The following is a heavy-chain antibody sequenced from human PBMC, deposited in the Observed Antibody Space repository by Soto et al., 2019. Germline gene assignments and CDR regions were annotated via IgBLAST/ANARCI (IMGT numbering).Heavy chain of an antibody. V-gene: IGHV4-31*03. Sequence: KPSETLSLTCSVSGGSIRSGGYSWNWIRQHPGKGLEWIGYIYDSGNTHYNPSLKSRVIISVDTSKNQFSLKLRSVTAADTAVYYCARSLINWNYFSDWGQGALVTVSS. CDR1: GGSIRSGGYS. D-gene: IGHD1-7*01. J-gene: IGHJ4*02. CDR2: IYDSGNT. CDR3: ARSLINWNYFSD.